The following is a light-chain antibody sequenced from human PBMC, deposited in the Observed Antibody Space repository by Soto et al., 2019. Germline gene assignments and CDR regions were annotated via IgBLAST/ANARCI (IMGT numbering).Light chain of an antibody. CDR2: DVS. Sequence: QSALTQPASVSGSPGQSITISCTGTSSDVGGYNYVSWYQQHPGKAPKLMIYDVSNRPSGVSNRFSGSKSGNTASLTISGLQAADEADYYCSSYTISTLVVFGGGTKLTVL. CDR1: SSDVGGYNY. J-gene: IGLJ2*01. V-gene: IGLV2-14*01. CDR3: SSYTISTLVV.